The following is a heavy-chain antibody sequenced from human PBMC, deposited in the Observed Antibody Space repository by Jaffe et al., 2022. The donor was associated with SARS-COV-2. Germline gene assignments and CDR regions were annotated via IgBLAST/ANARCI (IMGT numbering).Heavy chain of an antibody. CDR1: GFSLSTSGVG. Sequence: QITLKESGPTLVKPTQTLTLTCTFSGFSLSTSGVGVGWIRQPPGKALEWLALIYWNDDKRYSPSLKSRLTITKDTSKNQVVLTMTNMDPVDTATYYCAHRTPKLLWFGEGVYFDYWGQGTLVTVSS. D-gene: IGHD3-10*01. CDR2: IYWNDDK. CDR3: AHRTPKLLWFGEGVYFDY. J-gene: IGHJ4*02. V-gene: IGHV2-5*01.